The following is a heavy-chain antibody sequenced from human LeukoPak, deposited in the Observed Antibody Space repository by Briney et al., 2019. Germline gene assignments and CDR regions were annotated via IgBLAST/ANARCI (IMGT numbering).Heavy chain of an antibody. CDR3: AKALSTSLAYYYYYGMDV. CDR1: GFTFSSYA. V-gene: IGHV3-23*01. J-gene: IGHJ6*02. CDR2: ISGSGGST. D-gene: IGHD2-2*01. Sequence: GGSLRLSCAASGFTFSSYAMSWVRQAPGKGLEWVSAISGSGGSTYYADSVKGRFTISRDNSKNTLYLQMNSLRAVDTAVYYCAKALSTSLAYYYYYGMDVWGQGTTVTVSS.